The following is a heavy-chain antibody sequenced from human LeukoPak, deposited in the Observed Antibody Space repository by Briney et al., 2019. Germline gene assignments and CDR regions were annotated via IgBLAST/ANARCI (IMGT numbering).Heavy chain of an antibody. CDR3: VRRNSGSYYNYYYYYMDV. V-gene: IGHV4-59*01. J-gene: IGHJ6*03. CDR2: IYYSGST. CDR1: GGSISSYY. D-gene: IGHD1-26*01. Sequence: PSETLSLTCTVSGGSISSYYWSWIRQPPGKGLEWIGYIYYSGSTNYNPSLKSRVPISVDTSKNQFSLKLSSVTAADTAVYYCVRRNSGSYYNYYYYYMDVWGKGTTVTVSS.